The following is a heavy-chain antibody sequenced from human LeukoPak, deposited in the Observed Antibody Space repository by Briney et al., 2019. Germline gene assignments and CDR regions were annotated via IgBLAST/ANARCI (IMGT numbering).Heavy chain of an antibody. Sequence: GGSLRLSCVASGFTFSSYAMSWVRQAPGKGLEWVSAISGSDGGTNYADSVKGRFTISRDNSKNTLYLQMNSLRAEDTAVYYCAKGSRGYFDWLLYFDYWGQGTLVTVSS. J-gene: IGHJ4*02. CDR1: GFTFSSYA. V-gene: IGHV3-23*01. CDR3: AKGSRGYFDWLLYFDY. CDR2: ISGSDGGT. D-gene: IGHD3-9*01.